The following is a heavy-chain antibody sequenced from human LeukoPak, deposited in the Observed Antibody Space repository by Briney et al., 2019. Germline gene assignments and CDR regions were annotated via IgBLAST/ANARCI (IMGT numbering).Heavy chain of an antibody. D-gene: IGHD2-2*01. CDR2: IIPIFGTA. V-gene: IGHV1-69*05. J-gene: IGHJ6*03. Sequence: SVKVSCKASGGTFNSYAISWVRQAPGQGLEWMGGIIPIFGTANYAQKFQGRVTITTDESTSTAYMELSSLRSEDTAVYYCASRYCSSTSCYYYMDVWGKGTTVTVSS. CDR3: ASRYCSSTSCYYYMDV. CDR1: GGTFNSYA.